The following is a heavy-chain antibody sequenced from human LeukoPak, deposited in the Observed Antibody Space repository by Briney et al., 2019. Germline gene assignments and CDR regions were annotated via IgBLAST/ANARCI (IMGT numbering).Heavy chain of an antibody. D-gene: IGHD7-27*01. CDR3: ARESYWGSSAKGFDY. CDR2: ISVSSSNI. V-gene: IGHV3-48*02. CDR1: GFTFTGYS. Sequence: PGRSLRLSCAASGFTFTGYSMNWVRQAPGKGLEWVSYISVSSSNIYYADSVKGRFTISRDNAKNSLYLQMNSLRDEDTAVYYCARESYWGSSAKGFDYWGQGTLVTVSS. J-gene: IGHJ4*02.